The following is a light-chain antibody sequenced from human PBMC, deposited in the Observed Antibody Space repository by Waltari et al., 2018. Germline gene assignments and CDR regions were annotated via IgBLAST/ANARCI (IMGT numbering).Light chain of an antibody. CDR2: GST. CDR3: QSYDTSLSVV. J-gene: IGLJ3*02. CDR1: GSNIGAGYA. Sequence: QSVLTQPPSVCGAPGQRVTISCTGSGSNIGAGYAVHWYQQLPRAAPKLLIYGSTSRPLGVPARFFGSTSGTSASLAITGLQAEDEADYYCQSYDTSLSVVFGGGTKLTVL. V-gene: IGLV1-40*01.